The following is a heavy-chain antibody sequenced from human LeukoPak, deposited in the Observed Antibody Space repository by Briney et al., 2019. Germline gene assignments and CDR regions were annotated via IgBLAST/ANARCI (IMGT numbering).Heavy chain of an antibody. CDR2: ISAYNGNT. V-gene: IGHV1-18*01. Sequence: ASVKVSCKASGYTFTSYGISWVRQAPGQGLEWMGWISAYNGNTNYAQKLQGRVTMTTDTSTSTAYMELRSLRSDDTAVYYCARDQTRGRGGDAFDIWGQGTMVTVSS. CDR1: GYTFTSYG. CDR3: ARDQTRGRGGDAFDI. D-gene: IGHD2-15*01. J-gene: IGHJ3*02.